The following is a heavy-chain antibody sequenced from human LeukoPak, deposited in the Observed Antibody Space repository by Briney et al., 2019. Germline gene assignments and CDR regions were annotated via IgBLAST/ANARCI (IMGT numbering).Heavy chain of an antibody. CDR2: IYTSGST. D-gene: IGHD3-3*01. CDR1: GGSISSYY. CDR3: ARGPAPFWSGYYPLDY. J-gene: IGHJ4*02. Sequence: SETLSLTCTVTGGSISSYYWSWIRQPAGKGLEWIGRIYTSGSTNYNPSLKSRVTMSVDTSKNQFSLKLSSVTAADTAVYYCARGPAPFWSGYYPLDYWGQGTLVTASS. V-gene: IGHV4-4*07.